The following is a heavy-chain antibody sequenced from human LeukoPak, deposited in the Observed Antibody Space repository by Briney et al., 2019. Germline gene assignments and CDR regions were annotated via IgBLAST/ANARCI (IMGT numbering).Heavy chain of an antibody. CDR2: IYPGDSDT. D-gene: IGHD1-26*01. J-gene: IGHJ4*02. Sequence: GESLKISCKGSGYSFTRYWIGWVRQMPGKGLEWVGIIYPGDSDTRYSPSFQGQGTMSADKSISTAYLQWSSLKASDTAMYYCARGLGATTSPFDYWGQGTLVTVSS. V-gene: IGHV5-51*01. CDR1: GYSFTRYW. CDR3: ARGLGATTSPFDY.